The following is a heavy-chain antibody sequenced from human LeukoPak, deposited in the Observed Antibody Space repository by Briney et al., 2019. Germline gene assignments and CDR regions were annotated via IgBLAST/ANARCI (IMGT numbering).Heavy chain of an antibody. CDR2: IKSKTDGGTT. Sequence: GGSLRLSCAASGFTFSNAWMRWVRQAPGKGLEWVGRIKSKTDGGTTDYAAPVKGRFTISRDDSKNTLYLQMNSLKTEDTAVYYCTTDGSGWANGMDVWGQGITVTVSS. J-gene: IGHJ6*02. CDR1: GFTFSNAW. CDR3: TTDGSGWANGMDV. V-gene: IGHV3-15*01. D-gene: IGHD6-19*01.